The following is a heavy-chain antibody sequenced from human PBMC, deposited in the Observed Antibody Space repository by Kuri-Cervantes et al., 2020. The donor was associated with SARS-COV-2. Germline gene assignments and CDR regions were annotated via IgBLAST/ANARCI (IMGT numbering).Heavy chain of an antibody. D-gene: IGHD1-26*01. J-gene: IGHJ4*02. V-gene: IGHV3-74*01. CDR1: GFTFSSYS. CDR2: TNTDGSST. Sequence: GESLKISCAASGFTFSSYSMNWVRQAPGKGLVWVSRTNTDGSSTSYADSVKGRFTISRDNAKNTLYLQMNSLRAEDTAVYYCARAFLRGGSDYWGQGTLVTVSS. CDR3: ARAFLRGGSDY.